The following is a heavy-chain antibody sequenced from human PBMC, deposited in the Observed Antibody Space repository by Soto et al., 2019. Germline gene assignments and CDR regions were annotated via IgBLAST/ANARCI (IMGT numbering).Heavy chain of an antibody. CDR2: INTHNGNT. D-gene: IGHD2-21*02. CDR1: GYTFTTYG. Sequence: ASVKVSCKAAGYTFTTYGISWVRQAPGEGLEWLGWINTHNGNTNYAQNLQGRVFMTADTSTNTAYMELRSLRSDDTAVYYCAIAICGGDCYSFDYWGQGTLVTVSS. V-gene: IGHV1-18*01. CDR3: AIAICGGDCYSFDY. J-gene: IGHJ4*02.